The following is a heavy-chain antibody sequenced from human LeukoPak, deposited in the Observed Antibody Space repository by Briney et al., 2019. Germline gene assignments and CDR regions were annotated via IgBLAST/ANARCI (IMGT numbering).Heavy chain of an antibody. J-gene: IGHJ4*02. D-gene: IGHD2-15*01. Sequence: PGGSLRLSCAASGFTFSSYAMHWVRQAPGKGLEWVAVISYDGSNKYYADSVKGRFTISRDNSKSTLYLQMNSLRAEDTAVYYCARAVVVAATHFDYWGQGTLVTVSS. CDR2: ISYDGSNK. CDR3: ARAVVVAATHFDY. CDR1: GFTFSSYA. V-gene: IGHV3-30-3*01.